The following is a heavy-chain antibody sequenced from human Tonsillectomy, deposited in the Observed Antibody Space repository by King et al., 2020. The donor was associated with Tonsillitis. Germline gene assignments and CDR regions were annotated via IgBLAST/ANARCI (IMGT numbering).Heavy chain of an antibody. J-gene: IGHJ4*02. V-gene: IGHV3-66*01. D-gene: IGHD3-3*01. CDR1: GFTVSSKY. Sequence: VQLVESGGDLVQPGGSLRLACAVFGFTVSSKYISWVRQAPGKGLEWVSVIYYGGDTHYADSVKGRFTVSRDNSKDTLYLQMDNLRADDTAIYYCATTRRVIAGYDNWSGPYFDYWGQGTLVTVSS. CDR2: IYYGGDT. CDR3: ATTRRVIAGYDNWSGPYFDY.